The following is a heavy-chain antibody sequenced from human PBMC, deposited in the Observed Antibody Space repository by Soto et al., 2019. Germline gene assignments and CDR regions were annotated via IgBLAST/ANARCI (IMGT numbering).Heavy chain of an antibody. D-gene: IGHD2-2*01. CDR1: GGTFSSYA. V-gene: IGHV1-69*13. J-gene: IGHJ1*01. Sequence: ASVKVSCKASGGTFSSYAISWVRQAPGQGLEWMGGIIPIFGTANYAQKFQGRVTITADESTSTAYMELSSLRSEDTAVYYCARDVLGYCSSTSCPQYQHWGQGTLVTVSS. CDR3: ARDVLGYCSSTSCPQYQH. CDR2: IIPIFGTA.